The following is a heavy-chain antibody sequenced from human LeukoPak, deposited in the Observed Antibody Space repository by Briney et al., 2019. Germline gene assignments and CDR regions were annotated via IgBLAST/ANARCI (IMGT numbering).Heavy chain of an antibody. J-gene: IGHJ4*02. CDR1: GFTFSSYS. V-gene: IGHV3-21*01. CDR3: ARDIVVVPAAETNLDY. CDR2: ISSSSSYI. Sequence: GGSLRLSCAASGFTFSSYSMNWVRQAPGKGLEWVSSISSSSSYIYYADSVKGRFTISRDNAKNSLYLRMNSLRAEDTAVYYCARDIVVVPAAETNLDYWGQGTLVTVSS. D-gene: IGHD2-2*01.